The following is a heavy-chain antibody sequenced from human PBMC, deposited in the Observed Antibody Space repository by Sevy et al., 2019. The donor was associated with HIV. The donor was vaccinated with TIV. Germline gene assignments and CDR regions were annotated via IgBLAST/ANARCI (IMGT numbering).Heavy chain of an antibody. D-gene: IGHD2-21*01. CDR2: IYSGGNT. J-gene: IGHJ6*02. CDR3: ASDLGVDYYGMDV. V-gene: IGHV3-53*01. CDR1: GFIVSSNY. Sequence: GGSLRLSCAVSGFIVSSNYMIRVRQAPGKGLEWVSIIYSGGNTYYADSVKGRFTISRDISKNTLYLQMNSLRAEDTAVYYCASDLGVDYYGMDVWGQGTTVTVSS.